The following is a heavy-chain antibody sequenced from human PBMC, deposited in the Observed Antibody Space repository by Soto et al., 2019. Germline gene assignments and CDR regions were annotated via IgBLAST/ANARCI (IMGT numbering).Heavy chain of an antibody. CDR1: GGSFSGYY. J-gene: IGHJ4*02. Sequence: SETLSLTCAVYGGSFSGYYWSWIRQPPGKGLEWIGEINHSGSTNYNPSIKSRVTISVDTSKNQFSLKLSSVTAADTAVYYCARGIWLSLSYFDYWGQGTLVTVS. CDR2: INHSGST. V-gene: IGHV4-34*01. CDR3: ARGIWLSLSYFDY. D-gene: IGHD3-16*01.